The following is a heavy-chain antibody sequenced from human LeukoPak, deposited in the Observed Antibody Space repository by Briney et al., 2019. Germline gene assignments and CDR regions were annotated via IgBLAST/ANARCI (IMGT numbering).Heavy chain of an antibody. V-gene: IGHV4-59*08. J-gene: IGHJ4*02. D-gene: IGHD5-12*01. Sequence: SETLSLTCTVSGGSISSYYWSWIRQPPGKGLEWIGYIYHSGSTNYNPSLKSRVTISVDTSKNQFSLKLSSVTAADTAVYYCARHVNSGSLRYFDYWGQGAPVTVSS. CDR2: IYHSGST. CDR3: ARHVNSGSLRYFDY. CDR1: GGSISSYY.